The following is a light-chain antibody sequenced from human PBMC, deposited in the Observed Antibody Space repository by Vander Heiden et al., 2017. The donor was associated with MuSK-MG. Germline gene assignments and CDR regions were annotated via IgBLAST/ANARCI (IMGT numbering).Light chain of an antibody. CDR3: AAWDDSLNGPV. J-gene: IGLJ3*02. CDR1: DSNIGTST. Sequence: QSVLTQPPPASGTPGQRVTISCSGSDSNIGTSTVSWYQQLPGMAPQLLIYSTNKRPSGVPDRFSGAKSGPSASLIISGLQSEDEADYSCAAWDDSLNGPVFGGGTKLTVL. CDR2: STN. V-gene: IGLV1-44*01.